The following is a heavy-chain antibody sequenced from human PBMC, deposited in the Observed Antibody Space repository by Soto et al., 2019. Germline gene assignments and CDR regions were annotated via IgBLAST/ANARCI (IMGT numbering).Heavy chain of an antibody. D-gene: IGHD3-3*01. CDR2: ISGSGGNT. CDR3: AKDLDVSSYRLPYYFDS. CDR1: GFTFSSYA. V-gene: IGHV3-23*01. J-gene: IGHJ4*02. Sequence: GGSLRLACSASGFTFSSYAMSWVRQAPGKGLEWVSGISGSGGNTYYIDSVKGRFTISRDNSKNTLYVQMNSLRAEDTALYYCAKDLDVSSYRLPYYFDSWGQGAQVTVSS.